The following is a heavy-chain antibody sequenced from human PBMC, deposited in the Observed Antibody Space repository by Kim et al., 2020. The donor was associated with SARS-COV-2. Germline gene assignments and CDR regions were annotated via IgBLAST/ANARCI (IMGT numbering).Heavy chain of an antibody. J-gene: IGHJ5*02. Sequence: PGFTRRFVYTLDTSVNTAYLQISSLKAEDTAVYYCARDRSSWSNWFDHWGQGTLVTVSS. V-gene: IGHV7-4-1*02. D-gene: IGHD6-13*01. CDR3: ARDRSSWSNWFDH.